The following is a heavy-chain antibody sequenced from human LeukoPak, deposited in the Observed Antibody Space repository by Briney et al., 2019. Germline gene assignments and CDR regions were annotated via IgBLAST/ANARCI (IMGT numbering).Heavy chain of an antibody. CDR1: GFTFDDYA. CDR2: ISYDGSNK. V-gene: IGHV3-30*18. D-gene: IGHD1-26*01. J-gene: IGHJ4*02. CDR3: AKDGGSSTFDY. Sequence: GGSLRLSCAASGFTFDDYAMHWVRQAPGKGLEWVAVISYDGSNKYYADSVKGRFTISRDNSKNTLYLQMNSLRAEDTAVYYCAKDGGSSTFDYWGQGTLVTVSS.